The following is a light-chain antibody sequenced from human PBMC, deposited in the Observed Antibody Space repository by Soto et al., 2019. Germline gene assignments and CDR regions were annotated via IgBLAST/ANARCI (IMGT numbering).Light chain of an antibody. CDR3: SSYTSSSTYV. V-gene: IGLV2-14*01. Sequence: QSALTQPASVSGSPGQSITISCTGTSSDVSGYNYVSWYQQHPGKAPKLMIYEVSNRPSGVSNRFSGSKSGNTASLTISGLQAEDEADYYCSSYTSSSTYVFGTGTKVTV. J-gene: IGLJ1*01. CDR2: EVS. CDR1: SSDVSGYNY.